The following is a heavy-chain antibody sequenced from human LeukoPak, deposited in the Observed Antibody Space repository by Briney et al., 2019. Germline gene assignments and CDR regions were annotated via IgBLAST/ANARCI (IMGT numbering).Heavy chain of an antibody. Sequence: SETLSLTCAVYGGSFSGYYWSWIRQPPGKGLEWIGSIYYSGSTYYNPSLKSRVTISVDTSKNQFSLKLSSVTAADTAVYYCARVMSGYSYGYPDYWGQGTLVIVSS. CDR2: IYYSGST. D-gene: IGHD5-18*01. CDR3: ARVMSGYSYGYPDY. J-gene: IGHJ4*02. CDR1: GGSFSGYY. V-gene: IGHV4-34*01.